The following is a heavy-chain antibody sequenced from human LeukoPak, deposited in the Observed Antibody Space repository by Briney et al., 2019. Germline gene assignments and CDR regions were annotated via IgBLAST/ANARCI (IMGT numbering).Heavy chain of an antibody. CDR2: ISWNSNSI. CDR1: GFTFDDYA. Sequence: GGSLRLSCAASGFTFDDYAMHWVRQAPGKGLEWVSGISWNSNSIGYADSVKGRFTISRDNAKNSLYLQMNSLRAEDTAVYYCARDRVGYDFWSGYYGYWGQGTLVTVSS. CDR3: ARDRVGYDFWSGYYGY. D-gene: IGHD3-3*01. V-gene: IGHV3-9*01. J-gene: IGHJ4*02.